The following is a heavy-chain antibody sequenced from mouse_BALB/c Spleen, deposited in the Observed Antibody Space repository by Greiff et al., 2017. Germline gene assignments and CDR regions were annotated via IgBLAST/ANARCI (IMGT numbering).Heavy chain of an antibody. J-gene: IGHJ2*01. Sequence: VKLVESGPGLVAPSQSLSITCTVSGFSLTSYGVHWVRQPPGKGLEWLGVIWAGGSTNYNSALMSRLSISKDNSKSQVFLKMNSLQTDDTAMYYCARDRTTVVATDFDYWGQGTTLTVSS. CDR3: ARDRTTVVATDFDY. V-gene: IGHV2-9*02. D-gene: IGHD1-1*01. CDR1: GFSLTSYG. CDR2: IWAGGST.